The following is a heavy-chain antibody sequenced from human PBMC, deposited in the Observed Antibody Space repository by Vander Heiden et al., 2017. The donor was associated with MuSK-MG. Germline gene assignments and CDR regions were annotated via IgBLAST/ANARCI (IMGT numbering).Heavy chain of an antibody. D-gene: IGHD6-19*01. J-gene: IGHJ3*02. CDR2: INPNSGGT. CDR1: GYTFTGYY. Sequence: QVQLVQSGAEVKKPGASVKVSCKASGYTFTGYYMHWVRQAPGQGLEWMGWINPNSGGTNYAQKFQGRVTMTRDTSISTAYMELSRLRSDDTAVYYCARDSTGSGWYDGDAFDIWGQGTMVTVSS. V-gene: IGHV1-2*02. CDR3: ARDSTGSGWYDGDAFDI.